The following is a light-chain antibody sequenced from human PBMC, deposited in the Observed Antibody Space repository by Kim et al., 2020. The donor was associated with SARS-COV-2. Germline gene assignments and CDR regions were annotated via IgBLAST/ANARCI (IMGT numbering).Light chain of an antibody. CDR2: AAS. Sequence: ASIGATVTITWRASQDISSYVAWYQERPGKAPNLLIYAASSLQSGVPSRFSGSGSGTEFTLTISSLQPEDFATYYCQHANSFPITFGQGTRLEIK. CDR1: QDISSY. CDR3: QHANSFPIT. V-gene: IGKV1-12*01. J-gene: IGKJ5*01.